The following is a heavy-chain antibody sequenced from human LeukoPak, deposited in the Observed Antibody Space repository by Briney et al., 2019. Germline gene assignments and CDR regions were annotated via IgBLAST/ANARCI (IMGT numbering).Heavy chain of an antibody. CDR2: ICTSAST. D-gene: IGHD6-19*01. V-gene: IGHV4-61*02. CDR3: ARDPLPGIAVAGTYYYSGMDV. J-gene: IGHJ6*02. Sequence: SQSLSLTCTASGVSISSGSYSWICHRPPAGKGLVSIGSICTSASTNYNSSLKSRVTISVDTSKNQFSLTLSSVTAADTAVYYCARDPLPGIAVAGTYYYSGMDVWGQGTTVTVSS. CDR1: GVSISSGSYS.